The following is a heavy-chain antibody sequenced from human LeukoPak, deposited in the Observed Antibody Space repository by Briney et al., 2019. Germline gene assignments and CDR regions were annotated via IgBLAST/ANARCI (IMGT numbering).Heavy chain of an antibody. D-gene: IGHD2-8*01. CDR1: GGTFSKYT. Sequence: SVKVSCKASGGTFSKYTISWVRQAPGQGLEWMGGIFPIFGTANYAQKFQGRVTITADESTSTAYMELSSLRSEDTAVYYCARVECTNGVCSTFFDYWGQGTLVTVSS. J-gene: IGHJ4*02. V-gene: IGHV1-69*13. CDR2: IFPIFGTA. CDR3: ARVECTNGVCSTFFDY.